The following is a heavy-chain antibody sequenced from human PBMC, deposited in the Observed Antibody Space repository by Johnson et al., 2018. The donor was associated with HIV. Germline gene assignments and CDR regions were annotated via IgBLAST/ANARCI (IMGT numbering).Heavy chain of an antibody. CDR2: IKQDGSEK. V-gene: IGHV3-7*05. CDR1: GFTFSSYW. D-gene: IGHD6-6*01. CDR3: AKDRGAARDAFDI. Sequence: VQLVESGGGLVQPGGSLRLSCAASGFTFSSYWMSWVRQAPGKGLEWVANIKQDGSEKYYVDSVKGRFTISRDNAKNSLYLQMNSLRAEDTAVYYGAKDRGAARDAFDIWGQGTMVTVSS. J-gene: IGHJ3*02.